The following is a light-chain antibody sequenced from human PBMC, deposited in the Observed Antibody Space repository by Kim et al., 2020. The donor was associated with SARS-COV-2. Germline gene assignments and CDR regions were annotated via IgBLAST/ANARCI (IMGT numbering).Light chain of an antibody. CDR1: QNSSDD. Sequence: SVSPGQRATLACRAGQNSSDDLAWYQQKPGHAPRLLIYDASTRATDIPARFSGSGSGTEFTLTISSLQSEDCALYYCQQYNDWRTFGQGTKVDIK. CDR2: DAS. J-gene: IGKJ1*01. CDR3: QQYNDWRT. V-gene: IGKV3-15*01.